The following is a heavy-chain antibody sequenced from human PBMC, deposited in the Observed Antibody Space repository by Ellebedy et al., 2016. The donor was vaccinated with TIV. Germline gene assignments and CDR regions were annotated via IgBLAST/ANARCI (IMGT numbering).Heavy chain of an antibody. J-gene: IGHJ4*02. V-gene: IGHV3-7*04. CDR1: GFTFSTYW. Sequence: GGSLRLXXAASGFTFSTYWMHWVRQAPGKGLEWVANIKQDGSEKYYVDSVKGRFTISRDNAKNSLYLQMNSLRAEDTAVYYCARAIGAAGSFWGQGTLVTVSS. D-gene: IGHD6-13*01. CDR2: IKQDGSEK. CDR3: ARAIGAAGSF.